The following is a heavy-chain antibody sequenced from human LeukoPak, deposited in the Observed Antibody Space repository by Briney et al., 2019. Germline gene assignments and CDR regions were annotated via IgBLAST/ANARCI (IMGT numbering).Heavy chain of an antibody. J-gene: IGHJ4*02. D-gene: IGHD2-2*01. CDR1: GYSISSGYY. V-gene: IGHV4-38-2*01. Sequence: SETLSLTCAVSGYSISSGYYWGWIRQPPGKGLEWIGSIYHSGSTYYNPSLKSRVTISVDTSKNRFSLKLSSVTAADTAVYYCARHPRYCSSTSCQTLFDYWGQGTLVTVSS. CDR2: IYHSGST. CDR3: ARHPRYCSSTSCQTLFDY.